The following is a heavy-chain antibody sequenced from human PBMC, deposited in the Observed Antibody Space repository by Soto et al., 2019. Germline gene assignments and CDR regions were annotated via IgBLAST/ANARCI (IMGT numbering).Heavy chain of an antibody. D-gene: IGHD2-2*01. CDR3: ATMGGYCSSTSCPPWNWFDP. CDR2: IIPIFGTA. J-gene: IGHJ5*02. CDR1: GGTFSSYA. Sequence: QVQLVQSGAEVKKPGSSVKVSCKASGGTFSSYAISWVRQAPGQGLEWMGGIIPIFGTANYAQKFQGRVTITADESTSTAYMELSSLRSDDTAVYYCATMGGYCSSTSCPPWNWFDPWGQGTLVTVSS. V-gene: IGHV1-69*01.